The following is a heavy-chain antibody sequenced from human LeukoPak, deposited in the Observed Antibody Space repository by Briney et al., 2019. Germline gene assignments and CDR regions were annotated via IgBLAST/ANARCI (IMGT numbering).Heavy chain of an antibody. V-gene: IGHV1-46*01. CDR1: GYSXSSYY. J-gene: IGHJ5*02. D-gene: IGHD4-17*01. CDR2: INPSGDST. CDR3: ARENDYGNNWFDP. Sequence: GASVKVSCKASGYSXSSYYMHWVRQAPGQGLEWMGIINPSGDSTTYAQKFQGRVTMTRDTSTRTVYMELSSLRSDDTAVYYCARENDYGNNWFDPWGQGTLVTVSS.